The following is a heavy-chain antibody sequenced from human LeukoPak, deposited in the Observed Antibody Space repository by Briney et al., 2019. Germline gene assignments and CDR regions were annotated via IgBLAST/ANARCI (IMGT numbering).Heavy chain of an antibody. CDR1: DGSISSYY. V-gene: IGHV4-4*07. D-gene: IGHD3-22*01. Sequence: SETLSLTCTVSDGSISSYYWSWIRQPAGKGLEWIGRIYTSGSTNYNPTLKSRVTMSVDTSKNQFSLKLSSVTAADTAVYYCARDGYYYDSSGYLDAFDIWGQGTMVTVSS. CDR3: ARDGYYYDSSGYLDAFDI. CDR2: IYTSGST. J-gene: IGHJ3*02.